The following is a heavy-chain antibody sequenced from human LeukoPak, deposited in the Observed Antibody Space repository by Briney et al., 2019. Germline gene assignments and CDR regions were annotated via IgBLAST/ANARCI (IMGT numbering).Heavy chain of an antibody. CDR3: ARFDQQLVEGAIAYYSYYYMDV. CDR2: IYYSGST. J-gene: IGHJ6*03. D-gene: IGHD6-13*01. V-gene: IGHV4-31*03. CDR1: GGSISSGGYY. Sequence: PSETLSLTCTVSGGSISSGGYYWSWIRQHPGKGLEWIGYIYYSGSTYYNPSLKSRVTISVDTSTNQFSLKLTSLTAADTAVYYCARFDQQLVEGAIAYYSYYYMDVWGKGTTVTVSS.